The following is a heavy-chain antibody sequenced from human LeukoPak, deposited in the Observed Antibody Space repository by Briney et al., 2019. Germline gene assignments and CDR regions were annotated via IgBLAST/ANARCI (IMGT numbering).Heavy chain of an antibody. Sequence: GGSLRLSCAASGFTFSSYAMSWVRQAPGKGREWVSAISGSGGSTYYPDSVKGRFTISRDNSKNTLYLQMNSLRAEDTAVYYCARRIQGMAPYYFDYWGQGTLVTVSS. V-gene: IGHV3-23*01. CDR3: ARRIQGMAPYYFDY. CDR2: ISGSGGST. CDR1: GFTFSSYA. J-gene: IGHJ4*02. D-gene: IGHD5-24*01.